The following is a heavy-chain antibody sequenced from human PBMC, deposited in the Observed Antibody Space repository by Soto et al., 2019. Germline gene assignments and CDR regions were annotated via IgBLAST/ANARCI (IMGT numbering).Heavy chain of an antibody. D-gene: IGHD3-22*01. CDR3: AREGPLGATMIVVGAAFDI. CDR1: GFTFSSYG. J-gene: IGHJ3*02. CDR2: IWYDGSNK. Sequence: GSLRLSCAASGFTFSSYGMHWVRQAPGKGLEWVAVIWYDGSNKYYADSVKGRFTISRDNSKNTLYLQMNSLRAEDTAVYYCAREGPLGATMIVVGAAFDIWGQGTMVTVSS. V-gene: IGHV3-33*01.